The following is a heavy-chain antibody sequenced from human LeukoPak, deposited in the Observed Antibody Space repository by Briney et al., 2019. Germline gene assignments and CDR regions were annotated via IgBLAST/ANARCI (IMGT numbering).Heavy chain of an antibody. CDR3: AKEGYCSSTSCPTGYYFDY. D-gene: IGHD2-2*01. J-gene: IGHJ4*02. V-gene: IGHV3-30*02. Sequence: PGGSLRLSCAASGFTFSSYGMHWVRQAPGKGLEWVAFIRYDGSNKYYADSVKGRFTISRDNSKNTLYLQMNSLRAEDTAVYYCAKEGYCSSTSCPTGYYFDYWGQGTLVTVSS. CDR1: GFTFSSYG. CDR2: IRYDGSNK.